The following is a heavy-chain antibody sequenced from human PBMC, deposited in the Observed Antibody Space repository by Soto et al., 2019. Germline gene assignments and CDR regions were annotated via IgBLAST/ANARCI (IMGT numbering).Heavy chain of an antibody. CDR3: AKVAGGLGYFDL. D-gene: IGHD3-16*01. CDR2: ISASGGNI. V-gene: IGHV3-23*01. CDR1: GFIFSDYA. J-gene: IGHJ2*01. Sequence: PAGSLRLSCVASGFIFSDYAMTWIRQAPGKGLEWVATISASGGNIEYTDSLKGRFTISRDNSKKTVYLQINVLTADDTAVHYCAKVAGGLGYFDLWGRGTLVTVSS.